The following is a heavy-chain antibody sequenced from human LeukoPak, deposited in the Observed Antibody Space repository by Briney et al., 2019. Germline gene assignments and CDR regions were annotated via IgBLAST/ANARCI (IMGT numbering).Heavy chain of an antibody. CDR3: ARAGGSTVSHSDY. CDR1: GFTFSSYS. V-gene: IGHV3-21*01. CDR2: ISSSSSYI. Sequence: GGSLRLSCAASGFTFSSYSMNWVRQAPGKGLEWVSSISSSSSYIYYADSVKGRFTISKDNAKNSLYLQMNSLRAEDTAVYYCARAGGSTVSHSDYWGQGTLVTVSS. D-gene: IGHD4-17*01. J-gene: IGHJ4*02.